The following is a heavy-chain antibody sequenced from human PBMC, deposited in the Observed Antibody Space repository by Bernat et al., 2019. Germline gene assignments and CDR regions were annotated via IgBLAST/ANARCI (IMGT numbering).Heavy chain of an antibody. CDR1: GFTFSSYG. CDR3: AKTGYSSNSDAFDI. D-gene: IGHD6-13*01. Sequence: VQLVESGGGVVQPGRSLRLSCAASGFTFSSYGMHWVRQAPGKGLEWVAVIWYDGSNKYYADSVKGRFTISRDNSKNTLYLQMNSLRAEDTAVYYCAKTGYSSNSDAFDIWGQGKMVTVSS. J-gene: IGHJ3*02. CDR2: IWYDGSNK. V-gene: IGHV3-33*06.